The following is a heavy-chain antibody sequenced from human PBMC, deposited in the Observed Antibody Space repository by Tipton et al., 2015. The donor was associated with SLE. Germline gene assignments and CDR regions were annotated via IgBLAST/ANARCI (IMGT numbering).Heavy chain of an antibody. Sequence: TLSLTCTVSGGSISKYYWSWIRQPPGKGLEWIGYVYNSGSTNYNPSLKSRVTISIDTSKNQFSLRLISVTAADTAVYYCARGGYYFDSDGVDYWGQGILVTVSS. V-gene: IGHV4-59*12. D-gene: IGHD3-22*01. CDR3: ARGGYYFDSDGVDY. CDR1: GGSISKYY. CDR2: VYNSGST. J-gene: IGHJ4*02.